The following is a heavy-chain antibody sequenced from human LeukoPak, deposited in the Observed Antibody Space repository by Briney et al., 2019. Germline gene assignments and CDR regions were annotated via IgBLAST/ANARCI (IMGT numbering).Heavy chain of an antibody. V-gene: IGHV3-74*01. CDR3: ARGSSWYYYDSSGPSLDY. Sequence: GGSLRLSCAASGFTFSSYWMHWVRQAPGKGLVWVSRINSDGSSTSYADSVKGRFTIPRDNAKNTLYLQMNSLRAEDTAVYYCARGSSWYYYDSSGPSLDYWGQGTLVTVSS. CDR1: GFTFSSYW. CDR2: INSDGSST. D-gene: IGHD3-22*01. J-gene: IGHJ4*02.